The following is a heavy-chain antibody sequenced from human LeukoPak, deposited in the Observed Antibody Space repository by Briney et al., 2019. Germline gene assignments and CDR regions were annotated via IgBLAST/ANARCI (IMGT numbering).Heavy chain of an antibody. CDR2: IYYSGST. CDR3: ARAEQHYDILTGYYSPHFDY. J-gene: IGHJ4*02. Sequence: SETLSLTCTVSGGSISSYYWSWIRQPPGKGLEWIGYIYYSGSTNYNPSLKSRVTISVDTSKNQFSLKLSSVTAADTAVYYCARAEQHYDILTGYYSPHFDYWGQGTLVTVSS. V-gene: IGHV4-59*01. CDR1: GGSISSYY. D-gene: IGHD3-9*01.